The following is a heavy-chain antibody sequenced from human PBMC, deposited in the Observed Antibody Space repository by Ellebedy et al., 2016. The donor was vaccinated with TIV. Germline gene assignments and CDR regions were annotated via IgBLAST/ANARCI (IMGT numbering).Heavy chain of an antibody. Sequence: ASVKVSCKASGYTFIANYIHWVRQAPGLGLEWMGWISPDSGGTNFAQKFQGRVTMTRDTSFNTAYMELNRLQSDDTAVYYCARVLRATSGMDVWGHGTTVIVSS. V-gene: IGHV1-2*02. CDR1: GYTFIANY. J-gene: IGHJ6*02. CDR3: ARVLRATSGMDV. D-gene: IGHD4/OR15-4a*01. CDR2: ISPDSGGT.